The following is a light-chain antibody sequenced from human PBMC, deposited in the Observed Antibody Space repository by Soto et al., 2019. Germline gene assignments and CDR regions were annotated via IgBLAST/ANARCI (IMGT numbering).Light chain of an antibody. CDR1: SSDVGGYNY. CDR2: XXX. CDR3: SSYTSSSTLRV. J-gene: IGLJ2*01. Sequence: QSALTQPASVSGSPGQSITISCTGTSSDVGGYNYVSWYQQHPGKAPKLMIYXXXXXXXXXXXXXSGSKSGNTASLTISGXXXXXXXXXXCSSYTSSSTLRVFGGGTKLTVL. V-gene: IGLV2-14*01.